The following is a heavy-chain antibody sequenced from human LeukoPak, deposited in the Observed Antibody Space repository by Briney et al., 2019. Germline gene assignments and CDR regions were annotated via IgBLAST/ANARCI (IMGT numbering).Heavy chain of an antibody. CDR3: ARRGYCSGGSFYFYYYYYYGMDA. J-gene: IGHJ6*02. V-gene: IGHV4-4*02. CDR2: IYHSGST. D-gene: IGHD2-15*01. CDR1: GASISSGYW. Sequence: PSETLSLTCAVSGASISSGYWWSLVRQPPGKGLEWIGEIYHSGSTNHNPSLKSRVTISVDTSKNQFSLKLSSVTAADTAVYYCARRGYCSGGSFYFYYYYYYGMDAWGQGTTVTVSS.